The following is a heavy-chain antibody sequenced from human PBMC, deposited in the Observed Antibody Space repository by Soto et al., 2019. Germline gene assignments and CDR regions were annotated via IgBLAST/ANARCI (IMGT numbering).Heavy chain of an antibody. CDR2: ISYDGGLQ. CDR1: GFTFSSYG. CDR3: ASDRGYGHASVPYS. Sequence: QAQLVESGGGVVQPGRSLRLSCAASGFTFSSYGMHWVRQAPGTGLEWVAVISYDGGLQHYADSVQGRFTLSRDNSQNRVLLQMNSLRAEDTAVYYCASDRGYGHASVPYSWGQGTLVSVSS. V-gene: IGHV3-30*13. J-gene: IGHJ4*02. D-gene: IGHD5-18*01.